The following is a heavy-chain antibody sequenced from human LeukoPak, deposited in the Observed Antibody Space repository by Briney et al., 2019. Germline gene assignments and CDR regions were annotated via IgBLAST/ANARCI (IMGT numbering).Heavy chain of an antibody. D-gene: IGHD4-23*01. CDR1: GYTFTGYY. Sequence: ASVKVSCKASGYTFTGYYINWVRQATGQGLEWMGWMNPNSGNTGYAQKFQGRVTITRNTSISTAYMELSSLRSEDTAVYYCARGLTRTTVEPYWGQGTLVTVSS. V-gene: IGHV1-8*03. CDR3: ARGLTRTTVEPY. CDR2: MNPNSGNT. J-gene: IGHJ4*02.